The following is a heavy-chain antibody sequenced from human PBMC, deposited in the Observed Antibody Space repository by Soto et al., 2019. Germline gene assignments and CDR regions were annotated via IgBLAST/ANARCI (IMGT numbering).Heavy chain of an antibody. CDR1: GGSISSGGYY. D-gene: IGHD1-26*01. V-gene: IGHV4-31*03. J-gene: IGHJ3*02. Sequence: QVQLQESGPGLVKPSQTLSLTCTVSGGSISSGGYYWSWIRQHPGKGLEWIGYIYYSGSTYYNPSLKNRVTRSVDTSKNQFSLKLSSVTAADTAVYYCASRSGFDYRAFDIWGQGTMVTVSS. CDR3: ASRSGFDYRAFDI. CDR2: IYYSGST.